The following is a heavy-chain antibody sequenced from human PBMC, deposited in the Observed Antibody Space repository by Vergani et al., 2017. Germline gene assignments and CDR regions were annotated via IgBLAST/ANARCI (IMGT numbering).Heavy chain of an antibody. CDR2: INHSGTI. D-gene: IGHD1-26*01. V-gene: IGHV4-34*01. Sequence: QVQLQQWGPGLLKPSETLSLTCAVYGGSLSGYYWSWIRLAPGKGLEWIGEINHSGTINYNPTLKSPFNVSIDTSRDHFSLRLRSVSAADTAVYFCARRAERWETLLRDDFDVWGQGTFVTVSP. CDR1: GGSLSGYY. CDR3: ARRAERWETLLRDDFDV. J-gene: IGHJ3*01.